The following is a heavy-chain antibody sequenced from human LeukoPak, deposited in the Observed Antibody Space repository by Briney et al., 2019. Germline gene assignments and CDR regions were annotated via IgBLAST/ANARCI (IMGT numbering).Heavy chain of an antibody. V-gene: IGHV4-34*01. CDR1: GGSFSGYY. D-gene: IGHD3-10*01. Sequence: PSETLSLTCAVYGGSFSGYYWSWIRQPPGKGLEWIGCIYSSGSTYYNPSPMSRVTISVDTSKSQFSLKLSSVTAADTAVYYCARLGGSGDTFDIWGQGTMVTVSS. CDR2: IYSSGST. CDR3: ARLGGSGDTFDI. J-gene: IGHJ3*02.